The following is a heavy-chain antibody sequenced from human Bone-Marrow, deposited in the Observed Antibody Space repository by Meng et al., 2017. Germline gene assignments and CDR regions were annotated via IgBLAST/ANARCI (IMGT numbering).Heavy chain of an antibody. V-gene: IGHV1-69*01. CDR2: IIPIFGTA. D-gene: IGHD2-15*01. CDR3: ARGLAVDEFDY. J-gene: IGHJ4*02. Sequence: QGHRVQSCGEVKTAGSSVNVSCKASGGTFSSYAISWVRQAPGQGLEWMGGIIPIFGTANYAQKFQGRVTITADESTSTAYMELSSLRSEDTAVYYCARGLAVDEFDYWGQGTLVTVSS. CDR1: GGTFSSYA.